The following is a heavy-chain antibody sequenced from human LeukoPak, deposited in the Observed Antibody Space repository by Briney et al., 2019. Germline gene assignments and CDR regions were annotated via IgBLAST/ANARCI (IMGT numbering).Heavy chain of an antibody. D-gene: IGHD6-19*01. CDR2: IWYDGSNK. V-gene: IGHV3-33*08. Sequence: GGSLRLSCAASGFTFSSYSMNWVRQAPGKGLEWVAVIWYDGSNKYYADSVKGRFTISRDNSKNTLYLQMNSLRAEDTAVYYCAREKSAVAGYYFDYWGQGTLVTVSS. J-gene: IGHJ4*02. CDR1: GFTFSSYS. CDR3: AREKSAVAGYYFDY.